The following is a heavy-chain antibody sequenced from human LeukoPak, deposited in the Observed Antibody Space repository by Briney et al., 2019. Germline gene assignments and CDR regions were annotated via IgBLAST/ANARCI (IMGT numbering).Heavy chain of an antibody. CDR3: ARDSSYGSGSLDY. J-gene: IGHJ4*02. CDR2: IYYSGST. CDR1: GGSISSYY. D-gene: IGHD3-10*01. V-gene: IGHV4-59*01. Sequence: TETLSLTCTVSGGSISSYYWSWIRQPPGKGLEWIGYIYYSGSTNYNPSLKSRVTISVDTSKNQFSLKLSSVTAADTAVYYCARDSSYGSGSLDYWGQGTLVTVSS.